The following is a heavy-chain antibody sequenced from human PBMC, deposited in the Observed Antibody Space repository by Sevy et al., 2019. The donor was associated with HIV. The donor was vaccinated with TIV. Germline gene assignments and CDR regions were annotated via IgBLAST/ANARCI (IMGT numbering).Heavy chain of an antibody. V-gene: IGHV3-20*04. CDR1: GFMFDDFG. CDR2: INWNGAGT. D-gene: IGHD2-15*01. Sequence: GGYLRLSCEASGFMFDDFGLNWVRQPPGKGLEWVSDINWNGAGTGYADSVRGRFTISRDNARNSLYLQMNNLRADDTAFYFCARTRHSGGGRYYFDSWGQGTLVTVSS. CDR3: ARTRHSGGGRYYFDS. J-gene: IGHJ4*02.